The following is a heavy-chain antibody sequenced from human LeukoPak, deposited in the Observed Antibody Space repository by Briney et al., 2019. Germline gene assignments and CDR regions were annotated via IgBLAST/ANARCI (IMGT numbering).Heavy chain of an antibody. V-gene: IGHV1-46*01. CDR3: ARGAPYCSSTSCYTRGYYYYGMDV. D-gene: IGHD2-2*02. Sequence: ASVKVSCTASGYTFTSYYMHWVRQAPGQGLEWMGIINPSGGSTSYAQKFQGRVTMTRDTSTSTVYMELSSLRSEDTAVYYCARGAPYCSSTSCYTRGYYYYGMDVWGQGTTVTVSS. CDR2: INPSGGST. J-gene: IGHJ6*02. CDR1: GYTFTSYY.